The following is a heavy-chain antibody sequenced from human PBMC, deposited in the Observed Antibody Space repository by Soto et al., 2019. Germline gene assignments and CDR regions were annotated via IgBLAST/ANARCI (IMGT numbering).Heavy chain of an antibody. V-gene: IGHV3-74*01. CDR1: GFTFSSYW. CDR2: IGSNGRST. Sequence: EVQLVESGGGLVQPGGSLRLSCAASGFTFSSYWMHWVRQVPGKGLVWVSRIGSNGRSTNYADSVKGRFTISRDNAKNTLVLKMNSLRAEDTAVYYCARDVSNSVDYWGQGTLVTVSS. J-gene: IGHJ4*02. D-gene: IGHD4-4*01. CDR3: ARDVSNSVDY.